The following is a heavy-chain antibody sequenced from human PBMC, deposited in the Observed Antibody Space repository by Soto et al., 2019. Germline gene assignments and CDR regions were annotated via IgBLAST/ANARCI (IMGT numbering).Heavy chain of an antibody. Sequence: GGSLRLSCGASGFTFNSYAMHWVRQAPGKGLGWVAVISYDGSNKYYADSVNGRFTISRDNSKNTLYLQMNSLRAEDTAGYYCARNLGSSSSGPGVYWGQGTLVTFSS. CDR3: ARNLGSSSSGPGVY. D-gene: IGHD6-6*01. CDR1: GFTFNSYA. CDR2: ISYDGSNK. V-gene: IGHV3-30-3*01. J-gene: IGHJ4*02.